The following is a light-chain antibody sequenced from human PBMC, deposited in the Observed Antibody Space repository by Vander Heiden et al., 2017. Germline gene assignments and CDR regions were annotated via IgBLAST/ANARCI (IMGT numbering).Light chain of an antibody. CDR1: ALPKQS. J-gene: IGLJ2*01. CDR2: KDS. Sequence: SYELTQPPSLSVSPGQTARITCPGDALPKQSGYWYQQKPGQVPVWVIKKDSERPSGIPERFSGSSSGTTVTLTISGVQAEDEADYFCLSSDSSGSYRVFGGGTKLTVL. CDR3: LSSDSSGSYRV. V-gene: IGLV3-25*03.